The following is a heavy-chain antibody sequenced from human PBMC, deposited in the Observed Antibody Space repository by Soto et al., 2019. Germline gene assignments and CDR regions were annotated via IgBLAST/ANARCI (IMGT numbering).Heavy chain of an antibody. J-gene: IGHJ5*02. CDR2: INTGNGNT. CDR1: GYTFTSYA. CDR3: ARDRQVAVSDTINWFDP. Sequence: QVQLVQSGAEVKKPGASVKVSCKASGYTFTSYAVHWVRQAPGQRLEWMGWINTGNGNTRYSQKFQGRVTITRDTSATTADMELSSLRSEDTAVYYCARDRQVAVSDTINWFDPWGQGTLVTVSS. D-gene: IGHD2-21*01. V-gene: IGHV1-3*04.